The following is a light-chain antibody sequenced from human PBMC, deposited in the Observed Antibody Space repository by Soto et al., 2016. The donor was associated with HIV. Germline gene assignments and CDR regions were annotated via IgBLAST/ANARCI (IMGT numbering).Light chain of an antibody. Sequence: DIRMTQSPSTLSASLGDRVTITCRASQSINKWLAWYQQKPGKAPNLLIYKASTSQSGVPSTFSGSGSGTEFTLTISSLQPEDFATYYCQQLSSHLYTFGQGTRLEIK. CDR2: KAS. V-gene: IGKV1-5*03. CDR3: QQLSSHLYT. CDR1: QSINKW. J-gene: IGKJ2*01.